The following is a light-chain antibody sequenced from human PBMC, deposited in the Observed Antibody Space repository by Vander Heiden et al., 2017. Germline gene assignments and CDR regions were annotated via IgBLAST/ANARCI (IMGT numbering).Light chain of an antibody. CDR2: EVR. V-gene: IGLV2-23*02. J-gene: IGLJ3*02. CDR3: CEYAGSAWV. CDR1: SMDVGRYNR. Sequence: HSALTQPASVSWSPGQSTSISCTGTSMDVGRYNRVSWYQPHTGKAPTLMIYEVRKRPSGVSNRFSGSKSGNTASMTISGLQAEDEADYYCCEYAGSAWVFGGGTKLTVL.